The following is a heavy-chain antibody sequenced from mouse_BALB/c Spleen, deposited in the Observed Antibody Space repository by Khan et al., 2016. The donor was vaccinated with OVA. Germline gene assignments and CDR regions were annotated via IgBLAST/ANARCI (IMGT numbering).Heavy chain of an antibody. Sequence: QVQLKQSGPGLVAPSQSLSITCTVSGFSLSRYNIHWVRQPPGKGLEWLGMIWGGGGTDYNSTLKSRLSISKNNSNSQVFFQMNSLQNVDTAMYYCARAYYRYDGYYAMDYWGQGTSVTVSS. CDR3: ARAYYRYDGYYAMDY. D-gene: IGHD2-14*01. V-gene: IGHV2-6-4*01. CDR2: IWGGGGT. CDR1: GFSLSRYN. J-gene: IGHJ4*01.